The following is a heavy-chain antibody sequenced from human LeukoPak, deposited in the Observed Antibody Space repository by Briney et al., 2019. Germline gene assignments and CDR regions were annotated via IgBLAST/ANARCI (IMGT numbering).Heavy chain of an antibody. CDR2: ISGSGGST. CDR1: GFTFSSYA. D-gene: IGHD6-13*01. CDR3: AEDYGKQQLGYNWFDP. J-gene: IGHJ5*02. Sequence: GGSLRLSCAASGFTFSSYAMSWVRQAPGKGLEWVSAISGSGGSTYYADSVKGRFTISRDNSKNTLYLQMNSLRAEDTAVYYCAEDYGKQQLGYNWFDPWGQGTLVTVSS. V-gene: IGHV3-23*01.